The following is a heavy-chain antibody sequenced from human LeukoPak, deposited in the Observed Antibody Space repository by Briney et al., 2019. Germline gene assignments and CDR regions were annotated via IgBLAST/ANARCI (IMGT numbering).Heavy chain of an antibody. V-gene: IGHV4-39*07. D-gene: IGHD1-14*01. CDR2: INHSGST. Sequence: PSETLSLTCTVSGGSISSSSYYWSWIRQPPGKGLEWIGEINHSGSTNYNPSLKSRVTISVDTSKNQFSLKLSSVTAADTAVYYCANRMGPNTGYYFDYWGQGTLVTVSS. CDR1: GGSISSSSYY. CDR3: ANRMGPNTGYYFDY. J-gene: IGHJ4*02.